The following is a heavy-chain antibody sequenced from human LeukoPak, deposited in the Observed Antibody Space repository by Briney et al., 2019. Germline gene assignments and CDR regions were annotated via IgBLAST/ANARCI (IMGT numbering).Heavy chain of an antibody. CDR2: INHSGST. CDR1: GGPFSGYY. Sequence: SETLSLTCAVYGGPFSGYYWSWIRQPPGKGLEWIGEINHSGSTNYNPSLKSRVTISVDTSKNQFSLKLSSVTAADTAVYYCARLKRVTMVRGVIPTGFDPWGQGTLVTVSS. CDR3: ARLKRVTMVRGVIPTGFDP. V-gene: IGHV4-34*01. D-gene: IGHD3-10*01. J-gene: IGHJ5*02.